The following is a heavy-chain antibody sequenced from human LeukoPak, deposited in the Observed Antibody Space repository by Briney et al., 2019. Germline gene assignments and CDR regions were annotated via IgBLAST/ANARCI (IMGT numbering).Heavy chain of an antibody. V-gene: IGHV3-15*01. CDR2: IKRQTEGATT. J-gene: IGHJ5*02. CDR3: TTEGGANT. CDR1: GFTFSNAW. D-gene: IGHD4/OR15-4a*01. Sequence: PGGSLRLSCAVSGFTFSNAWMSWVRQAPGKGLEWVGRIKRQTEGATTEYTAPVESRFSISRDDSQSTLYLQMNSLKAEDTAVYYCTTEGGANTWGQGTLVTVSS.